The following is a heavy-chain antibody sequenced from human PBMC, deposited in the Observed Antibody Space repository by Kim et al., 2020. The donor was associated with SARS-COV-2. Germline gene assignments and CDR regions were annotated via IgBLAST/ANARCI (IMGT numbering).Heavy chain of an antibody. CDR2: ISYDGSNK. CDR3: ARPRGGGYYGYFDY. J-gene: IGHJ4*03. D-gene: IGHD1-26*01. Sequence: GGSLRLSCAASGFTFSSYAMHWVRQAPGKGLEWVAVISYDGSNKYYADSVKGRFTISRDNSKNTLYLQMNSLRAEDTAVYYCARPRGGGYYGYFDYWGQGTLVTVSS. V-gene: IGHV3-30-3*01. CDR1: GFTFSSYA.